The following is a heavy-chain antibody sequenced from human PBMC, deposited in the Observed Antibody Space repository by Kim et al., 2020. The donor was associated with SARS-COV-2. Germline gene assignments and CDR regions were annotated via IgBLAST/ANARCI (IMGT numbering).Heavy chain of an antibody. D-gene: IGHD3-22*01. CDR3: ARVPGDSSGYYYGTFDY. Sequence: LKSRVTISVSTSKNQFPLKLSSVTAADTAVYYCARVPGDSSGYYYGTFDYWGQGTLVTVSS. J-gene: IGHJ4*02. V-gene: IGHV4-31*02.